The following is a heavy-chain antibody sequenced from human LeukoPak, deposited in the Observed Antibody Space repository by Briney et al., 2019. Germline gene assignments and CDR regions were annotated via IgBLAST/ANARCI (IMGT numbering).Heavy chain of an antibody. CDR2: INPSGGST. CDR1: GYTFTSYY. CDR3: ARDREIAAAGFDY. Sequence: GASVKVSCKASGYTFTSYYMHWVRHPPGQGLECMVVINPSGGSTSYAQNFQGRVTMTRDTSTSTVYMELSSLRSEDTAVYYCARDREIAAAGFDYWGQGTLVTVSS. J-gene: IGHJ4*02. D-gene: IGHD6-13*01. V-gene: IGHV1-46*01.